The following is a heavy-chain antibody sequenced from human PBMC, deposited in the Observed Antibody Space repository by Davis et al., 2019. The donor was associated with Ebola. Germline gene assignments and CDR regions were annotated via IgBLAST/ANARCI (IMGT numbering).Heavy chain of an antibody. D-gene: IGHD3-3*01. J-gene: IGHJ6*03. CDR2: ISAYNGNT. CDR1: GYTFTNYY. Sequence: ASVKVSCKASGYTFTNYYMHWVRQAPGQGLEWMGWISAYNGNTNYAQKLQGRVTMTTDTSTSTAYMELRRLRSDDTAVYYCARQHDFWSGYAPSPYYYYMDVWGKGTTVTVSS. CDR3: ARQHDFWSGYAPSPYYYYMDV. V-gene: IGHV1-18*04.